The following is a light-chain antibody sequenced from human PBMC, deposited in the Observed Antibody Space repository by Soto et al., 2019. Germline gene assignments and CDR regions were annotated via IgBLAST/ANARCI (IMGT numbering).Light chain of an antibody. CDR3: QQYGSSPRT. J-gene: IGKJ5*01. Sequence: EIVLTQSPGTLSLSPGERATLSCRASQSVTSNFLAWYQHTPGQAPRLLIYDASSRVAGIPDRFSGSGSGTDFILTISRLEPGDFAVYYCQQYGSSPRTFGQGTRLEIK. CDR1: QSVTSNF. CDR2: DAS. V-gene: IGKV3-20*01.